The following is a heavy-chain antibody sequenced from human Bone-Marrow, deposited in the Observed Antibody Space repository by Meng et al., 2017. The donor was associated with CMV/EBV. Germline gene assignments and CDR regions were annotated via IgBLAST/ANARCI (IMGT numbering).Heavy chain of an antibody. V-gene: IGHV3-15*01. CDR2: IKSNSDGGTA. J-gene: IGHJ4*02. CDR1: GFTFSDYY. D-gene: IGHD2-15*01. CDR3: TTDLGYCSGGTCSWIDY. Sequence: GGSLRLSCTASGFTFSDYYMDWVRQAPGKGLEWVGRIKSNSDGGTADCAAPVKDRFTISRDDSKNTLFLQMHNLKTEDTAVYYCTTDLGYCSGGTCSWIDYWGPGALVTVSS.